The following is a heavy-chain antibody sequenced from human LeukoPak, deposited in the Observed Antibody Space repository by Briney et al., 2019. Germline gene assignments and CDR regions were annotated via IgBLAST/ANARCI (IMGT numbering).Heavy chain of an antibody. V-gene: IGHV4-39*07. J-gene: IGHJ4*02. Sequence: SETLSLTCTVSGGSISSSSYYWGWIRQPPGKGLEWIGSIYYSGSTYYNPSLKSRVTISVDTSKNQFSLKLSSVTAADTAVYYCAREALRYCGGDCSNYWGQGTLVTVSS. CDR3: AREALRYCGGDCSNY. D-gene: IGHD2-21*02. CDR1: GGSISSSSYY. CDR2: IYYSGST.